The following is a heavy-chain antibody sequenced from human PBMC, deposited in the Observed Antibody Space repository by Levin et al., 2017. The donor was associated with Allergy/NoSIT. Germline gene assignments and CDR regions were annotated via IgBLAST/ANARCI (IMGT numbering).Heavy chain of an antibody. J-gene: IGHJ6*02. V-gene: IGHV3-15*01. CDR1: GFTFSNAW. CDR2: IKSKTDGGTT. CDR3: TTDYVDTAMVTYYGMDV. Sequence: GESLKISCAASGFTFSNAWMSWVRQAPGKGLEWVGRIKSKTDGGTTDYAAPVKGRFTISRDDSKNTLYLQMNSLKTEDTAVYYCTTDYVDTAMVTYYGMDVWGQGTTVTVSS. D-gene: IGHD5-18*01.